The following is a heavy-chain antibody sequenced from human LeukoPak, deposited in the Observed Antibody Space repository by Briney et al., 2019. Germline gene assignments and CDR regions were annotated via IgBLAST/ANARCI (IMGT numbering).Heavy chain of an antibody. V-gene: IGHV3-11*03. CDR1: GFTFSDYY. CDR3: AGLTYYFDRSCYYPGDFQH. Sequence: GGSLRLSCAASGFTFSDYYMSWIRQAPGKGLEWVSYISSSNSYTNYADSVKGRFYADSVKGRFTISRDNAKNSLYLQLNILRAEDTAVYYWAGLTYYFDRSCYYPGDFQHWGQGTLVTVSS. CDR2: ISSSNSYT. J-gene: IGHJ1*01. D-gene: IGHD3-22*01.